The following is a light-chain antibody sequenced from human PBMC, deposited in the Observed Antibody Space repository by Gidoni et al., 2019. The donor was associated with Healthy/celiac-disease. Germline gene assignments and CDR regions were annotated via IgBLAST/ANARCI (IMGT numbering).Light chain of an antibody. CDR1: QSVSSSH. V-gene: IGKV3-20*01. CDR3: QQYGSSPWT. J-gene: IGKJ1*01. Sequence: EIVLTQSPGTLSLSPGERATLSCRASQSVSSSHLAWYQQKPGQATRLLIYGASSRATGIPDRFSGSGSATDFTITISRLEPEDVAVYYCQQYGSSPWTFGQGTKVEIK. CDR2: GAS.